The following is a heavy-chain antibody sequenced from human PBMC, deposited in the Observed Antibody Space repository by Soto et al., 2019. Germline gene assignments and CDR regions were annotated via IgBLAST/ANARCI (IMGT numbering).Heavy chain of an antibody. Sequence: ASVKVSCKASGYTFTSYYMHWVRQAPGQGLEWMGIINPSGGSTSYAQKFQGRVTMTRDTSTSTVYMELSSLRSEDTAVYYCARVRMAGQLELHTYYYYGMDVWGQGTTVTVSS. CDR3: ARVRMAGQLELHTYYYYGMDV. J-gene: IGHJ6*02. V-gene: IGHV1-46*01. CDR2: INPSGGST. D-gene: IGHD1-7*01. CDR1: GYTFTSYY.